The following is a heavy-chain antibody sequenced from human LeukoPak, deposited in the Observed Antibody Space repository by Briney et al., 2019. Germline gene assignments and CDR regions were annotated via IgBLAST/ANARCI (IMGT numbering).Heavy chain of an antibody. J-gene: IGHJ6*02. CDR3: ARLNQEGYYYYGMDV. CDR2: IYPGDSDT. V-gene: IGHV5-51*01. CDR1: GYSFTNYW. Sequence: GESLKISCKGSGYSFTNYWIAWVRQMPGKGLEWMGTIYPGDSDTRYSPSLQGQVTISADKSTGTAYLQWSSLKASDTAMYYCARLNQEGYYYYGMDVWGQGTTVTVSS.